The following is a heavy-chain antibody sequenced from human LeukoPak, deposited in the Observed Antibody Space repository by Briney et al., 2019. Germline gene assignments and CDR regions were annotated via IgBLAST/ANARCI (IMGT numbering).Heavy chain of an antibody. CDR2: IYYSGST. CDR1: GGSISSYY. V-gene: IGHV4-59*01. D-gene: IGHD3-10*01. J-gene: IGHJ5*02. CDR3: ARYYYGSGSFFDP. Sequence: SETLSLTCTVSGGSISSYYWSWIRQPPGKGLEWIGYIYYSGSTNYNPSLKSRVTISVDTSKNQSSLKLSSVTAADTAVYYCARYYYGSGSFFDPWGQGTLVTVSS.